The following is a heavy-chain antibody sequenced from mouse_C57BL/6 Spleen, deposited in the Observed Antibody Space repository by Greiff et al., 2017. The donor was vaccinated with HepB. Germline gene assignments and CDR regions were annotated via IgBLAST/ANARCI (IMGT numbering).Heavy chain of an antibody. J-gene: IGHJ1*03. D-gene: IGHD2-4*01. CDR1: GYTFTSYW. CDR2: IDPSDSET. Sequence: QVQLKQPGAELVRPGSSVKLSCKASGYTFTSYWMHWVKQRPIQGLEWIGNIDPSDSETHYNQKFKDKATLTVDKSSSTAYMQLSSLTSEDSAVYYCAREGLRWYFDVWGTGTTVTVSS. CDR3: AREGLRWYFDV. V-gene: IGHV1-52*01.